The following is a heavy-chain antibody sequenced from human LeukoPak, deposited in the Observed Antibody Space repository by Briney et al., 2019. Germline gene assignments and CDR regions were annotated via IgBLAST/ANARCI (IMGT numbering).Heavy chain of an antibody. Sequence: ASEKVSCKASGYSFADYYIHWVRQAPGQGLEWMGWIKPDSGGTRSAQKFQGRVTMTTDTSISTAYMELSRLRSDDTAVYYCARDRTKYCRSTSCPLDYWGQGTLVTVSS. J-gene: IGHJ4*02. CDR2: IKPDSGGT. D-gene: IGHD2-2*01. CDR3: ARDRTKYCRSTSCPLDY. V-gene: IGHV1-2*02. CDR1: GYSFADYY.